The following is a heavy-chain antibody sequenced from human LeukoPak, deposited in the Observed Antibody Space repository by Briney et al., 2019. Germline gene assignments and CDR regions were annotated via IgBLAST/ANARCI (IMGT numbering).Heavy chain of an antibody. CDR1: GGSISSGGYS. D-gene: IGHD2-15*01. J-gene: IGHJ5*02. CDR2: IYHSGST. CDR3: ARELGYCSGGSCPRGWFDP. V-gene: IGHV4-30-2*01. Sequence: SQTLSLTCAVSGGSISSGGYSWSWIRQPPGKGLEWIGYIYHSGSTYYNPSLKSRVTISVDRSKNQFSLKLSSVTAADTAVYYCARELGYCSGGSCPRGWFDPWSQGTLVTVSS.